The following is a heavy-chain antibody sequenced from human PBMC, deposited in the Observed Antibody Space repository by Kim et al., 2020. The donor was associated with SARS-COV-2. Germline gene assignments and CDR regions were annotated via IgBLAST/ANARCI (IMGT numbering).Heavy chain of an antibody. CDR1: GFTFGGHD. D-gene: IGHD5-18*01. CDR3: ARGIHQWLGVDV. J-gene: IGHJ6*02. CDR2: IGTAGET. Sequence: GGSLRLSCAASGFTFGGHDMHWVRQGSGKGLEWVSAIGTAGETFYSGSVKGRFIISRENGRNSLFLQMDSLKVGDTAVYYCARGIHQWLGVDVWGQGTTVTVSS. V-gene: IGHV3-13*04.